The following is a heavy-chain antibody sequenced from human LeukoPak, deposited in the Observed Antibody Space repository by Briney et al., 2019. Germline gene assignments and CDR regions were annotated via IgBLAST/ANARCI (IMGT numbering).Heavy chain of an antibody. V-gene: IGHV4-39*01. CDR3: ARLSTIGDAFDI. Sequence: SETLSLTCTVSGGSISGSSYYWGWIRQPPGKGLEWIGSIYYSGSTYYNPSLKSRVTISVDTSRNQFSLKLSSVTAADTAVYYCARLSTIGDAFDIWGQGTMVTVSS. D-gene: IGHD5-24*01. CDR1: GGSISGSSYY. CDR2: IYYSGST. J-gene: IGHJ3*02.